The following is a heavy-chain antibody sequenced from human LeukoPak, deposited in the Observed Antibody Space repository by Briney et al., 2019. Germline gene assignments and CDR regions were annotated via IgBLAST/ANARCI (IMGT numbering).Heavy chain of an antibody. J-gene: IGHJ6*02. V-gene: IGHV3-33*01. Sequence: PGRSLRLSCAASVFTFRIYGIHCVRQAPGKGLEWVTDIGYEGSKKYCTDSVKGRLTISRDISKNTLYLHMNSLRVEGTAVYYCGRDRGEYCSGGKWLLAQRSHSMHVWGEGPALRVSS. D-gene: IGHD2-15*01. CDR1: VFTFRIYG. CDR3: GRDRGEYCSGGKWLLAQRSHSMHV. CDR2: IGYEGSKK.